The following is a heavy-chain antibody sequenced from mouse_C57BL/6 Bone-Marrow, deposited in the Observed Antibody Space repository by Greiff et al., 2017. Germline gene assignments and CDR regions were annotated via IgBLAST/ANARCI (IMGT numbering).Heavy chain of an antibody. CDR3: ARHEEGLRLRGYAMDY. CDR2: IYIGNGYT. CDR1: GYTFTSYG. D-gene: IGHD3-2*02. J-gene: IGHJ4*01. Sequence: EVQLQQSGAELVRPGSSVKMSCKTSGYTFTSYGINWVKQRPGQGLEWIGYIYIGNGYTEYNEKFKGKATLTSDKSSSTVYMELSRLTSEDSAVYVCARHEEGLRLRGYAMDYWGQGTSVTVTS. V-gene: IGHV1-58*01.